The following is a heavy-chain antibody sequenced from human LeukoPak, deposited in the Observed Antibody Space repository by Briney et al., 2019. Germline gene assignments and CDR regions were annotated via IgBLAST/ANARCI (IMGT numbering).Heavy chain of an antibody. J-gene: IGHJ4*02. V-gene: IGHV3-23*01. CDR2: ISGSGGST. Sequence: PGGSLRLSCAASGFTFSSYGMSWVRQAPGKGLEWVSAISGSGGSTYYADSVKGRFTISRDNSKTTLYLQMNSLRAEDTAVYYCAKDISVRGTSAHDYWGQGTLVTVSS. D-gene: IGHD3-10*01. CDR1: GFTFSSYG. CDR3: AKDISVRGTSAHDY.